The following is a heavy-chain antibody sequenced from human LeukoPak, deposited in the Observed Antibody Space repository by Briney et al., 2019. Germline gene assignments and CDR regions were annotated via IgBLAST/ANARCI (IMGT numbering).Heavy chain of an antibody. V-gene: IGHV4-59*01. Sequence: PSETLSLTCTVSGGSISSYYWSWIRQPPGKGLEWIGHIYYSGSTNYNPSLKSRVTISVDTSKNQFSLKLSSVTAADTAVYYCARDAGSGWYLGNGMDVWGQGTTVTVSS. CDR3: ARDAGSGWYLGNGMDV. CDR2: IYYSGST. J-gene: IGHJ6*02. D-gene: IGHD6-19*01. CDR1: GGSISSYY.